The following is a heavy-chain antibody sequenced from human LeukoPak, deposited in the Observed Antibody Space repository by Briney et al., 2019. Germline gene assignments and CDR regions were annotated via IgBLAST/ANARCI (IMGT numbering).Heavy chain of an antibody. CDR1: GFTFSSYA. D-gene: IGHD3-16*01. Sequence: GGSLRLSCAASGFTFSSYAMSWVRQAPGKGLEWVSAISGSGGSPYYADSVKGRFTISRDNSKNTLYLQMNSLRAEDTAVYYCAPLRRGGGSYWGQGTLVTVSS. CDR2: ISGSGGSP. V-gene: IGHV3-23*01. J-gene: IGHJ4*02. CDR3: APLRRGGGSY.